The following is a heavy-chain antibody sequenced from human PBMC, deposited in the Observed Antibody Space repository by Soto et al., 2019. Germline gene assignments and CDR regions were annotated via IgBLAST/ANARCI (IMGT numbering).Heavy chain of an antibody. CDR2: INHSGST. V-gene: IGHV4-34*01. J-gene: IGHJ5*02. D-gene: IGHD3-10*01. Sequence: QVQLQQWGAGLLKPSETLSLTCAVYGGSFSGYYWSWIRQPPGKGLEWIGEINHSGSTNYNPSLKSRVTISVDTSKNQFSLKLSSVTAADTAVYYCARGRRVRGVINWFDPWGQGTLVTVSS. CDR3: ARGRRVRGVINWFDP. CDR1: GGSFSGYY.